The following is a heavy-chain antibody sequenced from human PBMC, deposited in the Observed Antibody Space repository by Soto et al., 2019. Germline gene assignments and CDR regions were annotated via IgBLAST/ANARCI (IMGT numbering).Heavy chain of an antibody. CDR1: GGSISSDGYA. D-gene: IGHD2-21*02. V-gene: IGHV4-30-2*01. J-gene: IGHJ4*02. CDR3: ARSYSGGDAYFDY. CDR2: IYQSGST. Sequence: SETLSLTCAVSGGSISSDGYAWAWIRQPPGKGLEWVGYIYQSGSTYYNPSLKSRVTIAADRSKNQFSLNLASVTAADTAVYYCARSYSGGDAYFDYWGQGTVVTVSS.